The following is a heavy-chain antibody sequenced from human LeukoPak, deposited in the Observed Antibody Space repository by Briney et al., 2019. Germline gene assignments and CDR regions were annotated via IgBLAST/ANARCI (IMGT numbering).Heavy chain of an antibody. J-gene: IGHJ3*02. CDR3: ANSMGLADAFDI. D-gene: IGHD3-3*02. Sequence: GGSLRLSCAASGFTFDDYAMHWVRQAPGKGLEWVSGISWNSGSIGYADSVKGRFTISRDNAKNSLYLQMNSLRAEDTALYYCANSMGLADAFDIWGQGTVVTVSS. CDR1: GFTFDDYA. V-gene: IGHV3-9*01. CDR2: ISWNSGSI.